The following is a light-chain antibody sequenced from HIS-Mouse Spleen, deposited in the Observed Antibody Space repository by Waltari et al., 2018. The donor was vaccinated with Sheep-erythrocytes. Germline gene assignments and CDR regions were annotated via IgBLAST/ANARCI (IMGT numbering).Light chain of an antibody. V-gene: IGKV1-13*02. Sequence: PPSVSVSPGQTASITCSGDKLGDKYACWYQQKPGKAPKLLIYAASSLQSGVPSRFSGSGSGTDFTLTISSLQPEDFATYYCQQFNSYLYTFGQGTKLEIK. CDR1: KLGDKYA. CDR3: QQFNSYLYT. J-gene: IGKJ2*01. CDR2: AAS.